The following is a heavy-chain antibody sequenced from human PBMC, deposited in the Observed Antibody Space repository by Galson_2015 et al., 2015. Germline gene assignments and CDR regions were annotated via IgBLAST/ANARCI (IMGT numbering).Heavy chain of an antibody. CDR1: GYTLTELS. CDR3: ATVLGAYDSSGYYYTLDY. CDR2: FDPEDGET. V-gene: IGHV1-24*01. D-gene: IGHD3-22*01. J-gene: IGHJ4*02. Sequence: SVKVSCKVSGYTLTELSMHWVRQAPGKGLEWMGGFDPEDGETIYAQKFQGRVTMTEDTSTDTAYMELSSLRSEDTAVYYCATVLGAYDSSGYYYTLDYWGQGTLVTVSS.